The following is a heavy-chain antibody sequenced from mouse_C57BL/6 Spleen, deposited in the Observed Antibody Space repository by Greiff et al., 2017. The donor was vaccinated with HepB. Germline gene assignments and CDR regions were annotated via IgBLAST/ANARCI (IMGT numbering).Heavy chain of an antibody. CDR3: AKTGNYLDN. CDR1: GYAFSSYW. CDR2: IYPGDGDT. D-gene: IGHD4-1*01. V-gene: IGHV1-80*01. Sequence: VQLQQSGAELVKPGASVKISCKASGYAFSSYWMNWVKQRPGKGLERIGQIYPGDGDTNDNGKFKGKATLTADKSSSTANMPLRSRTSEDAAVFFCAKTGNYLDNWGQGTTLTVSS. J-gene: IGHJ2*01.